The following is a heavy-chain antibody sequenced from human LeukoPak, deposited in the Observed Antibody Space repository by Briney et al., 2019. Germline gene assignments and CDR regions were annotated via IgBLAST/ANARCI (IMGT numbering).Heavy chain of an antibody. Sequence: SETLSLTCTVSGDSITSDSYYWSWIRQPAGKALEWIGRIDTSGTTNYNPSLESRVTISVDTSKNQFSLKLNSVTAADTALYYCARGGNWDYKYAASDIWGQGTMVTVSS. D-gene: IGHD4/OR15-4a*01. CDR2: IDTSGTT. V-gene: IGHV4-61*02. J-gene: IGHJ3*02. CDR1: GDSITSDSYY. CDR3: ARGGNWDYKYAASDI.